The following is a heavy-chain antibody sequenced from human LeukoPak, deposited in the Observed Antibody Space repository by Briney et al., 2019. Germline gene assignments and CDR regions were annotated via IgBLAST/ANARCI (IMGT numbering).Heavy chain of an antibody. CDR2: ISYDGSNK. Sequence: QPGGSLRLSCAASGFTFSSYAMHWVRQAPGKGLEWVAVISYDGSNKYYADSVKGRFTIPRDNSKNTLYLQMNSLRAEDTAVYYCARDRGYDSSGDLVYWGQGTLVTVSS. D-gene: IGHD3-22*01. V-gene: IGHV3-30*04. J-gene: IGHJ4*02. CDR3: ARDRGYDSSGDLVY. CDR1: GFTFSSYA.